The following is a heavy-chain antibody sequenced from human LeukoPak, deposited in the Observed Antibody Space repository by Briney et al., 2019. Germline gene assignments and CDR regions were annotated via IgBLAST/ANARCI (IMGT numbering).Heavy chain of an antibody. CDR3: AREGTVTSDYYYYGMDA. J-gene: IGHJ6*02. Sequence: ASVNVSFQACGGTFSSYAISWVRPAPGQGLEWMGGIIPIFGTANYAQKFQGRVTITADESTSTAYMELSSLRSEDTAVYYCAREGTVTSDYYYYGMDAWGQGTTVTVSS. V-gene: IGHV1-69*13. CDR2: IIPIFGTA. CDR1: GGTFSSYA. D-gene: IGHD4-17*01.